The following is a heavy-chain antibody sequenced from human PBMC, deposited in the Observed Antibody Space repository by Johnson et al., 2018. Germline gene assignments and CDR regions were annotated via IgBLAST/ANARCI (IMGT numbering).Heavy chain of an antibody. CDR2: IYSGGST. D-gene: IGHD4-23*01. J-gene: IGHJ6*01. CDR1: GFTVSSNY. CDR3: AKDGNMGSTDV. V-gene: IGHV3-66*02. Sequence: QLVESGGGLVQPGGSLRLSCAASGFTVSSNYMSWVRQAPGKGLEWVSIIYSGGSTYYADSVKGRFTISRDNSKNTLYLQMNRLRAVETALYYCAKDGNMGSTDVWGEGTTVTVSS.